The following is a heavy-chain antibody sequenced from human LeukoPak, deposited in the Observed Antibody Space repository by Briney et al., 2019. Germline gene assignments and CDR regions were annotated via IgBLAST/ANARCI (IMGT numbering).Heavy chain of an antibody. V-gene: IGHV3-21*01. CDR2: ISSSSSYI. D-gene: IGHD6-6*01. CDR3: ARDSLPPGIAARRSYWFDP. J-gene: IGHJ5*02. CDR1: GLTFSSYN. Sequence: GGSLRLSCAVSGLTFSSYNMNWVRQAPGKGLEWVSSISSSSSYIYYADSVKGRFTISRDNAKNSLYLQMNSLRAEDTAVYYCARDSLPPGIAARRSYWFDPWGQGTLVTVSS.